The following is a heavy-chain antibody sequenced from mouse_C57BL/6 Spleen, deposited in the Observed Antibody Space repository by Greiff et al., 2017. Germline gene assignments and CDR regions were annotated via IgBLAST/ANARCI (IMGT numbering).Heavy chain of an antibody. V-gene: IGHV1-76*01. Sequence: QVQLQQSGAELVRPGASVKLSCKASGYTFTDYYINWVKQRPGQGLEWIARIYPGSGNTYYNEKFKGKATLTAEKSSSTAYMQLSSLTSEDSAVYFCAREGSYDYDDYWGQGTTLTVSS. J-gene: IGHJ2*01. CDR3: AREGSYDYDDY. CDR1: GYTFTDYY. D-gene: IGHD2-4*01. CDR2: IYPGSGNT.